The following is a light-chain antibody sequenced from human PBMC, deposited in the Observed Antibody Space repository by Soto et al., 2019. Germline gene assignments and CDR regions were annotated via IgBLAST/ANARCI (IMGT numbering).Light chain of an antibody. Sequence: DIQMTQSPSTLSASVGDRVTITCRASQTISSWLAWYQQKPGKAPKLLIYDASSLESGVPPRFSGSGSGTEFTLTISSLQPDDFATYYCQQYDGYPYTFGQGTKLEIK. CDR2: DAS. J-gene: IGKJ2*01. CDR1: QTISSW. CDR3: QQYDGYPYT. V-gene: IGKV1-5*01.